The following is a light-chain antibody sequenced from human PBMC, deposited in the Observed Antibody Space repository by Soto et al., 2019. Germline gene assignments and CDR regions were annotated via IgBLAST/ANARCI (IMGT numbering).Light chain of an antibody. Sequence: DTVMTQSPHSLSVSLGQSATITCKSSPSVLYSSNNKNYLAWYQQKPGQPPKLLIYWASTRESGVPDRFSGSGSGTDFTLTISSLQAEDVAVYYCQQYYSTPLTFGGGTKVDI. CDR1: PSVLYSSNNKNY. V-gene: IGKV4-1*01. J-gene: IGKJ4*01. CDR2: WAS. CDR3: QQYYSTPLT.